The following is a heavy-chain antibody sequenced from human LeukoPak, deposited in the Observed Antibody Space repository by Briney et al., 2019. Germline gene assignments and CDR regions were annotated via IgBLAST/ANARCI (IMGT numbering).Heavy chain of an antibody. V-gene: IGHV4-34*01. CDR1: GGSFSGYY. D-gene: IGHD4-17*01. CDR3: ARGGYGEVWYYYYGMDV. Sequence: SETLSLTCAVYGGSFSGYYWSWIRQPPGKGLEWIGEVNHSGSTNYNPSLKSRVTISVDTSKNQFSLKLSSVTAADTAVYYCARGGYGEVWYYYYGMDVWGQGTTVTVSS. CDR2: VNHSGST. J-gene: IGHJ6*02.